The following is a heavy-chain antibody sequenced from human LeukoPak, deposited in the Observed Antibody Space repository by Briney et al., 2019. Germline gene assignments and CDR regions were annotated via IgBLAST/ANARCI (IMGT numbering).Heavy chain of an antibody. CDR3: AMTAATRDIDY. Sequence: SETLSLTCTVSGGSISSYYWSWIRQPAGKGLERIGYIYYSGSTYYNPSLKSRVTISVDTSKNQFSLKLSSVTAADTAVYYCAMTAATRDIDYWGRGTLVTISS. CDR1: GGSISSYY. CDR2: IYYSGST. V-gene: IGHV4-59*06. J-gene: IGHJ4*02. D-gene: IGHD2-15*01.